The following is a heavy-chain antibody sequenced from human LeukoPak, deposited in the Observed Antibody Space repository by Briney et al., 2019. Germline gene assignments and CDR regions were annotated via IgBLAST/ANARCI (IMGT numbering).Heavy chain of an antibody. D-gene: IGHD3-10*01. V-gene: IGHV3-53*01. CDR2: LYSGSDT. CDR3: ARVGDHFHWYLDL. J-gene: IGHJ2*01. CDR1: GFTVSTNY. Sequence: GGSLRLSCAASGFTVSTNYMNWVRQAPGKGLEWVSILYSGSDTYYADSVKGRFTISRDSSKNILSLQMNNLRAEDKAVYYCARVGDHFHWYLDLWGRGTLVTVSS.